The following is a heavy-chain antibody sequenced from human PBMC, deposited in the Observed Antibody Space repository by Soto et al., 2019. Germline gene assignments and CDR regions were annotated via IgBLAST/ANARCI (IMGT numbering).Heavy chain of an antibody. D-gene: IGHD1-1*01. Sequence: GGSLRVSCAGSGFNFSNFGMHWVRQTPGKGLEWVSIISYDGRDDYYADSVKGRFTISRDNSKTTLYLQMNRLRVEDTALYYCVRESYTTYNNWFDPWGQGTLVTVSS. CDR2: ISYDGRDD. CDR1: GFNFSNFG. J-gene: IGHJ5*02. V-gene: IGHV3-30*03. CDR3: VRESYTTYNNWFDP.